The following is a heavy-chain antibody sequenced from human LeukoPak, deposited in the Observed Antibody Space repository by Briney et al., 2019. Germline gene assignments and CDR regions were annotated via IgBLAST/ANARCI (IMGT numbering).Heavy chain of an antibody. Sequence: PSETLSLTCTVSGGSISSSSYYWGWIRQPPGKGLGWIGSIYYSGSTYYNPSLKSRVTISVDTSKNQFSLKLSSVTAADTAVYYCARVAPVAFYYDSSGYSGGFDYWGQGTLVTVSS. CDR2: IYYSGST. V-gene: IGHV4-39*07. D-gene: IGHD3-22*01. CDR1: GGSISSSSYY. J-gene: IGHJ4*02. CDR3: ARVAPVAFYYDSSGYSGGFDY.